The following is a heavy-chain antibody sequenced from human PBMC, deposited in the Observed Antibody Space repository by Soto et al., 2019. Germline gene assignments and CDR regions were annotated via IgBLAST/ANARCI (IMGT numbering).Heavy chain of an antibody. D-gene: IGHD3-3*01. CDR2: ISAYNGNT. J-gene: IGHJ4*02. V-gene: IGHV1-18*04. CDR1: GYNFTCIG. Sequence: ASLTDSCQASGYNFTCIGISWVRQTTGQGLEWMGWISAYNGNTNYAQKLQGRVTMTTDTSTSTAYMELRSLRSDDTAVYYCARSNFWSGYHQFGNWGQGTLVTVIS. CDR3: ARSNFWSGYHQFGN.